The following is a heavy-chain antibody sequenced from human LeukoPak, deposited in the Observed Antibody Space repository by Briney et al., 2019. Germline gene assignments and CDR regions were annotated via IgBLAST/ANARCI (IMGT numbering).Heavy chain of an antibody. CDR2: IYPGDSDT. CDR1: GYSFTSYW. J-gene: IGHJ4*02. D-gene: IGHD3-16*02. Sequence: GESLKISCKGSGYSFTSYWIGWVRQMPGKGLEWMGIIYPGDSDTRYSPSFQGQVTISADKSISTAYLQWSSLKASDTAMYYCATYDYVWGSYRQFDYWGQGTLVPVSS. V-gene: IGHV5-51*01. CDR3: ATYDYVWGSYRQFDY.